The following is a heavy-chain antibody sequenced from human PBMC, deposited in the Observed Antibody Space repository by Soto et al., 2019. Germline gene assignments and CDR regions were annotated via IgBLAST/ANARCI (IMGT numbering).Heavy chain of an antibody. CDR3: AGLGMVAAHREFDP. CDR2: INQSGSP. J-gene: IGHJ5*02. D-gene: IGHD2-15*01. V-gene: IGHV4-4*02. Sequence: QVQLQESGPGLVKPSGTLSLTCAVSSGTISSSNWWTWVRQPPGKGLEWIGEINQSGSPNYNPSLRSRVTISVDKSKSQVFLKLSSVPAADTAIYYCAGLGMVAAHREFDPWGQGTLVTVSS. CDR1: SGTISSSNW.